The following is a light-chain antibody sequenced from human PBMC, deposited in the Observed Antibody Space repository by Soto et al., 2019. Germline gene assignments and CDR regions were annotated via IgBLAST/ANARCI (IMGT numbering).Light chain of an antibody. J-gene: IGKJ3*01. V-gene: IGKV1-39*01. CDR2: AAS. CDR3: QQSYSTPVT. Sequence: DIPMTQSPSSLSASVGDRVTITCRASQSISWYLNWYQQKPGNAPKVLIYAASNLQSGVSSRFSGSGSGTDFTLTITSLQPEDFATYYCQQSYSTPVTFGPGTKVDIK. CDR1: QSISWY.